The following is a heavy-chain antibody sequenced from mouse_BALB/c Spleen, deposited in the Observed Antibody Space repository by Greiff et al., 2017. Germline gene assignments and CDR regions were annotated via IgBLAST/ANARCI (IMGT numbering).Heavy chain of an antibody. CDR2: ILPGSGST. J-gene: IGHJ3*01. D-gene: IGHD1-2*01. V-gene: IGHV1-9*01. CDR1: GYTFSSYW. CDR3: ARGDLRRAWFAY. Sequence: VQLQQSGAELMKPGASVKISCKATGYTFSSYWIEWVKQRPGHGLEWIGEILPGSGSTNYNEKFKGKATFTADTSSNTAYMQLSSLTSEDSAVYYCARGDLRRAWFAYWGQGTLVTVSA.